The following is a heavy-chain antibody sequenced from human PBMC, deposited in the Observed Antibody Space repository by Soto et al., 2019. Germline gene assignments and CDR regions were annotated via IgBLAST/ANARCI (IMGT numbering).Heavy chain of an antibody. D-gene: IGHD2-8*02. Sequence: SETLSLTCAVYGGSFSGYYWTWIRQPPGTGLEWIGEINHSGSTNYNPSLKSRVTISVDTSKNQFSLKLTSVTAANTAVYYCARDKITGLFDYWGQGTLVTVS. V-gene: IGHV4-34*01. J-gene: IGHJ4*02. CDR2: INHSGST. CDR1: GGSFSGYY. CDR3: ARDKITGLFDY.